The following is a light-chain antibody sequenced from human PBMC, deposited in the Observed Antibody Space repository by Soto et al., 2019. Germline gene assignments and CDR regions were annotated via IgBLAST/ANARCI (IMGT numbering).Light chain of an antibody. J-gene: IGKJ4*01. CDR1: QDISKN. CDR3: QQYDNLLT. V-gene: IGKV1-33*01. Sequence: DILMTQSPSSLSASVGDRATITCQASQDISKNLNWYQQKPGKAPMLLIDGASNLQTGVPSRFSGGGSGTDFTFTISSLQPEDIATSYCQQYDNLLTFGGGTKVEIK. CDR2: GAS.